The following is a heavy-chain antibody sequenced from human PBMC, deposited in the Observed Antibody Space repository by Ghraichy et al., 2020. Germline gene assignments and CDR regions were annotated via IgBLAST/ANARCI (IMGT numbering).Heavy chain of an antibody. CDR2: IYSGGST. D-gene: IGHD3-22*01. V-gene: IGHV3-66*04. CDR1: GFTVSSNY. J-gene: IGHJ3*02. CDR3: ASHDSSGYYYAFDI. Sequence: GGSLRLSCAASGFTVSSNYMSWVRQAPGKGLEWVSVIYSGGSTYYADSVKGRFTISRDNSKNTLYLQMNSLRAEDTAVYYCASHDSSGYYYAFDIWGQGTMVTVSS.